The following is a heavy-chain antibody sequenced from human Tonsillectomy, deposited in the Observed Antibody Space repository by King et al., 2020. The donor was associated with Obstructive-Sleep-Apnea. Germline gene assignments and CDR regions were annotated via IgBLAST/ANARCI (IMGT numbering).Heavy chain of an antibody. CDR3: ARDGGRSYDNDY. CDR1: GFNFKGYT. Sequence: VQLVEFGGGLVQPGGSQRLSCVASGFNFKGYTMMWVRQAPGKGLEWLSYITSSADTIHYADSVKGRFTVSRDNAKNSLYLQMNSLRTEDTAVYYCARDGGRSYDNDYWGQGTLVTVSS. J-gene: IGHJ4*02. D-gene: IGHD1-26*01. V-gene: IGHV3-48*01. CDR2: ITSSADTI.